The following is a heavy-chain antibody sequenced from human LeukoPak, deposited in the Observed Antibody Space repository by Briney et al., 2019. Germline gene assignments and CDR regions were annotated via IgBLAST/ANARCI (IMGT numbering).Heavy chain of an antibody. Sequence: GGSLRLSCAASGFTFSSYAMHWVRQAPGKGLEWVAVISYDGSNKYYADSVKGRFTISRDNSKNTLYLQMNSLRAEDTAVYYCAREDYYYYGMDVWGQGTTATVSS. V-gene: IGHV3-30-3*01. J-gene: IGHJ6*02. CDR3: AREDYYYYGMDV. CDR2: ISYDGSNK. CDR1: GFTFSSYA.